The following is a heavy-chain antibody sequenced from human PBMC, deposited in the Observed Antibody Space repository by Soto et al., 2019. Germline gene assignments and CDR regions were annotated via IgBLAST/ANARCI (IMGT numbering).Heavy chain of an antibody. Sequence: QVQPEQSGAEVKKPGSSVKVSCQPSGGTLSGFGFTWVRQAPGQGLECMGGTIPMFGTARYAQKFQDRLTVAADESAGTTYRELTNLRSDDTGVYYSAGGSVVVPALPSEGFGPWGQGTLVIVSS. CDR2: TIPMFGTA. V-gene: IGHV1-69*12. D-gene: IGHD2-21*02. CDR3: AGGSVVVPALPSEGFGP. CDR1: GGTLSGFG. J-gene: IGHJ5*02.